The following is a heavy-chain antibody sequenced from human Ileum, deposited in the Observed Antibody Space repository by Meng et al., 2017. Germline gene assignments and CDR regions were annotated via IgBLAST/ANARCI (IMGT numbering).Heavy chain of an antibody. J-gene: IGHJ4*02. Sequence: GESLKISCAASGFTFSSYEMNWVRQAPGKGLEWVANISPDGSHKVYVDSVRGRFTISRDNAENSLYLQMNSLRPEDAAVYYCARDLGLPTTGTEFLYWGQGTRVTGSS. CDR1: GFTFSSYE. CDR2: ISPDGSHK. V-gene: IGHV3-7*01. CDR3: ARDLGLPTTGTEFLY. D-gene: IGHD1-1*01.